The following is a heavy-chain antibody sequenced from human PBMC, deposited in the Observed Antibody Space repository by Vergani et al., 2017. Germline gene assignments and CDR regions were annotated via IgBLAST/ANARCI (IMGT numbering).Heavy chain of an antibody. CDR2: TYPADSDT. D-gene: IGHD1-1*01. J-gene: IGHJ4*02. CDR3: ARHTTYTDS. Sequence: EVELVQSGPEMRKPGESLKISCKGSEYSFGNYWIGWVRQMPGKGLEWMGITYPADSDTRYSPSFQGQVTISADKSISTAVLQWDSLKASDTALYYCARHTTYTDSWGQGTLVTVSS. V-gene: IGHV5-51*01. CDR1: EYSFGNYW.